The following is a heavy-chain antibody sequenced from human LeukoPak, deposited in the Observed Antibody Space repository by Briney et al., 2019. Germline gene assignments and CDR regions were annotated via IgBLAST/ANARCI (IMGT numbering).Heavy chain of an antibody. CDR1: GYTFIHNW. D-gene: IGHD3-10*01. CDR3: ARDHSVGDIAWWFDP. J-gene: IGHJ5*02. CDR2: INPTGTTT. Sequence: ASVKVSCKASGYTFIHNWMHWVRQAPGQGLEWVGLINPTGTTTLYAQKFQGRVTLTRDMSTSTDYMELRSLKSDDTAVYYCARDHSVGDIAWWFDPWGQGTLVTVSS. V-gene: IGHV1-46*01.